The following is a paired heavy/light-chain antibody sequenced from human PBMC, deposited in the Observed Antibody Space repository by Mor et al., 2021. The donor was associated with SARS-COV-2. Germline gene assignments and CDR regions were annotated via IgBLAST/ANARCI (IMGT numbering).Heavy chain of an antibody. Sequence: QVQLQESGPGLVKPSETLSLTCTVSGGSINSFYWSWIRQPPGKALEWIGYMYYSGGTNYNPSLKSRLTTSMDTSKNQFSLKLSSVTAADTAVYYCARVKYYHGSGSYTHYYYYYGLDVWGQGTAVTVSS. V-gene: IGHV4-59*01. D-gene: IGHD3-10*01. J-gene: IGHJ6*02. CDR3: ARVKYYHGSGSYTHYYYYYGLDV. CDR1: GGSINSFY. CDR2: MYYSGGT.
Light chain of an antibody. V-gene: IGKV1-39*01. Sequence: DIQMTQSPSSLSASVGDRVTITCRTSQYIGNYLNWYQQKPGKAPTLLIYAASNLQSGVPSRFSGSGSGTDFTLTISDVQPEDFATYYCQQSYNTLFGPGTKVDFK. J-gene: IGKJ3*01. CDR3: QQSYNTL. CDR2: AAS. CDR1: QYIGNY.